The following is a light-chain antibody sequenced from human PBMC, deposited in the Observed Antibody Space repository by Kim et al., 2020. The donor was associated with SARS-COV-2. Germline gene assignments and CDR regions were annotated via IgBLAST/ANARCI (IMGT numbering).Light chain of an antibody. V-gene: IGLV3-1*01. CDR2: QDF. CDR1: KLGDAY. J-gene: IGLJ2*01. CDR3: QAWDSSIGV. Sequence: VSPVQTASIACSGDKLGDAYASWYQQKPGQSPVLVIYQDFKRPSGIPERFSGSHSGNTATLTISGTQEMDEADYHCQAWDSSIGVFGGGTQLTVL.